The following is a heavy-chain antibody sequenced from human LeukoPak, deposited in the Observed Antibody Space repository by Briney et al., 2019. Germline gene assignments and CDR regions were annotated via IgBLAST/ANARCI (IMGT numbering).Heavy chain of an antibody. CDR3: AVQITMIVVVPYFDY. D-gene: IGHD3-22*01. J-gene: IGHJ4*02. CDR1: GLTFSDYY. Sequence: GGSLRLSCAASGLTFSDYYMTWIRQAPGKGLVWVSSISGTGTTIYSADSVRGRFTVSRDNARNSLFLHMNSLRAEDTAVYYCAVQITMIVVVPYFDYWGQGTLVTVSS. V-gene: IGHV3-11*04. CDR2: ISGTGTTI.